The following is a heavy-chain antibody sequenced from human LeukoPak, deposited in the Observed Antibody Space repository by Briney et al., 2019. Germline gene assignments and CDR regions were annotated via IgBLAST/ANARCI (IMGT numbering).Heavy chain of an antibody. CDR1: GYSFTSYW. D-gene: IGHD3-10*01. V-gene: IGHV5-51*01. Sequence: GESLKISCKGSGYSFTSYWIGWVRQMPGKGLEWMGIIYPGDSDTRYSPSFQGQVTISADKSISTAYLQWSSLKASDTAMYYCARISSLGYYYGLGSYLRGSYYYYMDVWGKGTTVTVSS. J-gene: IGHJ6*03. CDR2: IYPGDSDT. CDR3: ARISSLGYYYGLGSYLRGSYYYYMDV.